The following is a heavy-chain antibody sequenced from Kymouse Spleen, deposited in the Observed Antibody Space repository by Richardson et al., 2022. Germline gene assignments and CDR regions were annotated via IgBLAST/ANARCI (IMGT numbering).Heavy chain of an antibody. J-gene: IGHJ6*02. CDR2: IYYSGST. CDR1: GGSISSSSYY. Sequence: QLQLQESGPGLVKPSETLSLTCTVSGGSISSSSYYWGWIRQPPGKGLEWIGSIYYSGSTYYNPSLKSRVTISVDTSKNQFSLKLSSVTAADTAVYYCARLGFLEWLPPYYYYYGMDVWGQGTTVTVSS. CDR3: ARLGFLEWLPPYYYYYGMDV. V-gene: IGHV4-39*01. D-gene: IGHD3-3*01.